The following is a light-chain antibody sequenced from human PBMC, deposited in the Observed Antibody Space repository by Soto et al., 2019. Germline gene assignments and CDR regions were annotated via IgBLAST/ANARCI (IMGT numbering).Light chain of an antibody. CDR2: SAS. CDR1: QAIGSY. J-gene: IGKJ3*01. CDR3: QQVDSYPRP. Sequence: IQLTQSPSSLSASVGDTVTITCRASQAIGSYFAWYQQRPGTAPKLLIYSASTLHSGVPSRFSGSGSGTDFTLSTSSPPAEGFANLYRQQVDSYPRPFRPGNKVEIK. V-gene: IGKV1-9*01.